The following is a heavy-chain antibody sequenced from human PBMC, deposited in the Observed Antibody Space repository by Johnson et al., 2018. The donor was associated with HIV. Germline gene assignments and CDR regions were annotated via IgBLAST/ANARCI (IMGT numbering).Heavy chain of an antibody. V-gene: IGHV3-13*01. Sequence: VQLVESGGGVVQPGGSLRLSCAASGFTFTTYDMHWVRQGTGKGLEWVSGIGTGGDTHYPDSVKGRFTISRDNAKNSLYLQMNSLRAGDTAVYSCERGRDSSGFNDAFDIWGQGTMVTVSS. CDR1: GFTFTTYD. D-gene: IGHD3-22*01. J-gene: IGHJ3*02. CDR2: IGTGGDT. CDR3: ERGRDSSGFNDAFDI.